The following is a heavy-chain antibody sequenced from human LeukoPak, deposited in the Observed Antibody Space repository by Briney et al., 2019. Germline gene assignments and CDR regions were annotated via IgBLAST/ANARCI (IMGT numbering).Heavy chain of an antibody. CDR1: GFTLSNYW. CDR2: INQDGSEK. Sequence: GGSLRLSCAASGFTLSNYWMSWVRQAPGKGLEWVANINQDGSEKYYVDSVKGRFAISRDNSKNTLYLQMNSLRAEDTAVYYCAKGRQESTVATPEADWGQGTLVTVSS. CDR3: AKGRQESTVATPEAD. J-gene: IGHJ4*02. V-gene: IGHV3-7*03. D-gene: IGHD4-23*01.